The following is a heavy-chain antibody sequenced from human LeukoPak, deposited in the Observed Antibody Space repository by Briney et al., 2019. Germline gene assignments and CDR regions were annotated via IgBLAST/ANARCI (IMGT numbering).Heavy chain of an antibody. V-gene: IGHV3-23*01. CDR1: GFSFSTYA. CDR2: ISGRGGNT. Sequence: GGSLRLSCAASGFSFSTYAMSWVRQAPGKGLEWVSTISGRGGNTYYADSVRGRFTISRDNSKNTVYLQMNSLRAEDAAVYYCAGGSREVTKLGHWGQGTLVTVSS. D-gene: IGHD2-15*01. J-gene: IGHJ4*02. CDR3: AGGSREVTKLGH.